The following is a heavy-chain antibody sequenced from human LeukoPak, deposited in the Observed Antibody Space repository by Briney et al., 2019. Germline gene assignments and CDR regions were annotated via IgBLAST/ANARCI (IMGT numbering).Heavy chain of an antibody. J-gene: IGHJ4*02. CDR2: IYPGDSDT. D-gene: IGHD5-24*01. Sequence: GESLNISCKGSGYSFTDYWIAWVRQMPGKGLEWLGIIYPGDSDTRYSPSFQGHVTISADKSISTAYLHWSSLKASDTAMYYCARHESKGYIGSAFDYRGQATLVTVSS. CDR1: GYSFTDYW. CDR3: ARHESKGYIGSAFDY. V-gene: IGHV5-51*01.